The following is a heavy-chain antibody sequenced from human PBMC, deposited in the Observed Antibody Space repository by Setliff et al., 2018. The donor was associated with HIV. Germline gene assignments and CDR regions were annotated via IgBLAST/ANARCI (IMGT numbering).Heavy chain of an antibody. D-gene: IGHD1-26*01. J-gene: IGHJ5*02. V-gene: IGHV4-39*07. CDR3: ARDIDVGAANWLDP. CDR2: IYYSGST. Sequence: SETLSLTCTVSGGSISSSNYYWGWIRQPPGKGLEWIGSIYYSGSTYKPSLKSRVTISVDTSKNQFSLKLRSVTAADTAIYYCARDIDVGAANWLDPWGQGTLVTVSS. CDR1: GGSISSSNYY.